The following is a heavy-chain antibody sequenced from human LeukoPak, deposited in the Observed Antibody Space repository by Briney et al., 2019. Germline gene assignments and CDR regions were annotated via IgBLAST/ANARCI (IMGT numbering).Heavy chain of an antibody. D-gene: IGHD4-17*01. J-gene: IGHJ4*02. Sequence: SETLSLTCAVSGGSISSGGYSWSWIRQPPGKGLEWIGYIYHSGSTYYNPSLKSRVTISVDRSKNQFSLKLSSVTAADTAVYYCARSFDGDYFDYWGRGTLVTVSS. CDR3: ARSFDGDYFDY. CDR1: GGSISSGGYS. CDR2: IYHSGST. V-gene: IGHV4-30-2*01.